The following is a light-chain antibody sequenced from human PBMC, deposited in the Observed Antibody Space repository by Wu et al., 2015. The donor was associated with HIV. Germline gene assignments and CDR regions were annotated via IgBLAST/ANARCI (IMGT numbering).Light chain of an antibody. CDR1: QSISSW. Sequence: DIQLTQSPSTLSASIGDRVTITCRASQSISSWLAWYQQKPGKAPKLLIYSAFTLQSGVPSRFSGSGSGTDFTLTISSLQPEDCATYYCQHLNSYPLSFGQGTKLEIK. CDR3: QHLNSYPLS. CDR2: SAF. V-gene: IGKV1-5*01. J-gene: IGKJ2*03.